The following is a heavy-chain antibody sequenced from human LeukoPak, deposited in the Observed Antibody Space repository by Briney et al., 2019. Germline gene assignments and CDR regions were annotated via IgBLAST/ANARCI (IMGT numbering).Heavy chain of an antibody. CDR2: IIPILGIA. J-gene: IGHJ4*02. CDR3: ARGGYSGYDLGY. CDR1: GGTFSSYA. D-gene: IGHD5-12*01. Sequence: GASVKVSCKASGGTFSSYAISWVRQAPGQGLEWMGRIIPILGIANYAQKFQGRVTITADKSTSTAYMELSSLRSEDTAVYYCARGGYSGYDLGYWGQGTLVTVSS. V-gene: IGHV1-69*04.